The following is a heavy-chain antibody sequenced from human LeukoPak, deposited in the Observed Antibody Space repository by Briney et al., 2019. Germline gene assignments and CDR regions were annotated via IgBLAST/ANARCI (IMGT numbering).Heavy chain of an antibody. Sequence: ASVKVSCKASGGTFSSYAISWVRQAPGQGLEWMGGIIPIFGTANYAQKFQGRVTMTRNTSISTAYMELSNLRSEDTAMYYCARGGGIADDYWGQGTLVTVSS. CDR2: IIPIFGTA. D-gene: IGHD6-13*01. J-gene: IGHJ4*02. V-gene: IGHV1-69*05. CDR1: GGTFSSYA. CDR3: ARGGGIADDY.